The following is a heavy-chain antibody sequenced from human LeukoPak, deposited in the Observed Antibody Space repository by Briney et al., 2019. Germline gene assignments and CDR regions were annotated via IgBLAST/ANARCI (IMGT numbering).Heavy chain of an antibody. J-gene: IGHJ6*02. D-gene: IGHD3-10*01. Sequence: GASVKVSCKVSGYTLTELSMHWVRQAPGKGLEWMGGFDPEDGETIYARKFQGRVTMTEDTSTDTAYMELSSLRSEDTAVYYCATSGFTMVRGVMLRHYYYYGMDVWGQGTTVTVSS. CDR3: ATSGFTMVRGVMLRHYYYYGMDV. CDR1: GYTLTELS. V-gene: IGHV1-24*01. CDR2: FDPEDGET.